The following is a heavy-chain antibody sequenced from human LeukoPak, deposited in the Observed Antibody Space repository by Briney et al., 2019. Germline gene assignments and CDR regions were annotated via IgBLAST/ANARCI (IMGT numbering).Heavy chain of an antibody. CDR2: ISWNSGSI. V-gene: IGHV3-9*01. CDR1: GFTFDDYA. D-gene: IGHD2-8*01. CDR3: AKDLSGSHDGVFDY. J-gene: IGHJ4*02. Sequence: GGSLTLSCAAYGFTFDDYAMHWVRQAPGKGLEWVSGISWNSGSIGYADSVKGRFTISRDNAKNSLYLQMNSLRAEDTALYYCAKDLSGSHDGVFDYWGQGTLVTVSS.